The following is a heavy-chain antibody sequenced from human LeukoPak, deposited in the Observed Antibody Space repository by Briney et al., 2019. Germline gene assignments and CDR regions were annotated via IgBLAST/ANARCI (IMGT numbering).Heavy chain of an antibody. D-gene: IGHD3-3*01. CDR3: ARTRYDFWSGTYYFDY. CDR2: IYTSGST. Sequence: SETLSLTXTVSGGSISSGSYYWSWIRQPAGKGLEWIGRIYTSGSTNYNPSLKSRVTISVDTSKNQFSLKLSSVTAADTAVYYCARTRYDFWSGTYYFDYWGQGTLVTVSS. CDR1: GGSISSGSYY. V-gene: IGHV4-61*02. J-gene: IGHJ4*02.